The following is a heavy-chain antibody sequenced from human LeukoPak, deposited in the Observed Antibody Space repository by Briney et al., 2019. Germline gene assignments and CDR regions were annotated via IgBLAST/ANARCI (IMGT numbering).Heavy chain of an antibody. CDR3: ARILKKDYGDSGLDYYFDY. Sequence: SETLSLTCTVSGGSISSGGYYWSWIRQHPGKGLEWIGYIYYSGSTYYNPSLKSRVTISVDTSKNQFSLKLSSVTAADTAVYYCARILKKDYGDSGLDYYFDYWGQGTLVTVSS. V-gene: IGHV4-31*03. J-gene: IGHJ4*02. D-gene: IGHD4-17*01. CDR1: GGSISSGGYY. CDR2: IYYSGST.